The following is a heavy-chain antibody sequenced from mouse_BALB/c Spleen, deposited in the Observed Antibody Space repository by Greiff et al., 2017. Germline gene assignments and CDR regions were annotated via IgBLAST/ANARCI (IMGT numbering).Heavy chain of an antibody. CDR2: ISYDGSN. CDR3: ARNYGYGYAMDY. V-gene: IGHV3-6*02. CDR1: GYSITSGYY. J-gene: IGHJ4*01. Sequence: EVKLMESGPGLVKPSQSLSLTCSVTGYSITSGYYWNWIRQFPGNKLEWMGYISYDGSNNYNSSLKNRISITRDTSKNQFFLKLNSVTTEDTATYYCARNYGYGYAMDYWGQGTSVTVSS. D-gene: IGHD1-2*01.